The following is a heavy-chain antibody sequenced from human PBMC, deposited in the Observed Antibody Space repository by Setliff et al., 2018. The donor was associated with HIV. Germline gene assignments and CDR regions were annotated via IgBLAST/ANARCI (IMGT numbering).Heavy chain of an antibody. J-gene: IGHJ5*02. D-gene: IGHD1-26*01. CDR3: ARDPIVGGNNWFDP. Sequence: ASVKVSCKASGGRFRTYAISWVRQAPGQGLEWMGWINPNSGGAKYAQKFQGRVTMTRDTSISTAYMELSSLRSDDTAVYYCARDPIVGGNNWFDPWGQGTLVTVSS. CDR1: GGRFRTYA. CDR2: INPNSGGA. V-gene: IGHV1-2*02.